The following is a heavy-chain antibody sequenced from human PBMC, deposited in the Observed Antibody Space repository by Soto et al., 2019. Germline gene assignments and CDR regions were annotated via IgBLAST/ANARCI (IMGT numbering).Heavy chain of an antibody. CDR1: GYTFTSYG. CDR3: ARGPLQYYDFWSGYSPYYFDY. J-gene: IGHJ4*02. D-gene: IGHD3-3*01. CDR2: ISAYNGNT. V-gene: IGHV1-18*04. Sequence: ASVKVSGKASGYTFTSYGISWVRQAPGQGLEWMGWISAYNGNTNYAQKLQGRVTMTTDTSTSTAYMELRSLRSDDTAVYYCARGPLQYYDFWSGYSPYYFDYWGQGTLVTVSS.